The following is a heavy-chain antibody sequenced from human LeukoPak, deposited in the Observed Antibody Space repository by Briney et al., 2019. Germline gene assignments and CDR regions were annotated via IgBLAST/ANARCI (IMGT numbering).Heavy chain of an antibody. CDR3: ARDRSTVTTRRNWFDP. V-gene: IGHV4-4*02. Sequence: SGPLSLTCAVSGGSISSSNWWSWVRQPPGKGLEWIGEIYHSGSTNYNPSLKSRVTISVDKSKNQFSLKLSSVTAADTAVYYCARDRSTVTTRRNWFDPWGQGTLVTVSS. D-gene: IGHD4-17*01. CDR1: GGSISSSNW. J-gene: IGHJ5*02. CDR2: IYHSGST.